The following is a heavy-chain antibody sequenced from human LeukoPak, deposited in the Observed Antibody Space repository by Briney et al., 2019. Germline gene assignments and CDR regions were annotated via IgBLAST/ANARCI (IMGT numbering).Heavy chain of an antibody. CDR3: ARPDEQQLVRDAFDI. Sequence: GGSLRLSCAASGFTFTTYSMSWVRQAPGKGLEWVSSISSSSSYIYYADSVKGRFTISRDNAKNSLYLQMNSLRAEDTAVYYCARPDEQQLVRDAFDIWGQGTMVTVSS. J-gene: IGHJ3*02. D-gene: IGHD6-13*01. CDR2: ISSSSSYI. CDR1: GFTFTTYS. V-gene: IGHV3-21*01.